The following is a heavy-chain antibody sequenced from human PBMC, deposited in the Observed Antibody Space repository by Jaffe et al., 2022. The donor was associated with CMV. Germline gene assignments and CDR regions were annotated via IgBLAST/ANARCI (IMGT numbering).Heavy chain of an antibody. V-gene: IGHV3-23*01. J-gene: IGHJ6*02. CDR1: GFTFSSYA. Sequence: EVQLLESGGGLVQPGGSLRLSCAASGFTFSSYAMSWVRQAPGKGLEWVSAISGSGGSTYYADSVKGRFTISRDNSKNTLYLQMNSLRAEDTAVYYCAKGSVYDILTGYPYGMDVWGQGTTVTVSS. CDR3: AKGSVYDILTGYPYGMDV. CDR2: ISGSGGST. D-gene: IGHD3-9*01.